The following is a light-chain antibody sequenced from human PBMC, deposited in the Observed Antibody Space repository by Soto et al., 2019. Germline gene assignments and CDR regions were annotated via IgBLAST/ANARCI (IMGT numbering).Light chain of an antibody. J-gene: IGLJ3*02. CDR3: AAWDDSLNGWV. V-gene: IGLV1-44*01. CDR2: SDN. CDR1: SSNIGSKT. Sequence: QSVRTQPPSASGTPGQRVTISCSGISSNIGSKTVRWYQQLPGTAPKVLIYSDNQRPSGVPDRFSGFKSGTSASLAISGLQSEDEADYSFAAWDDSLNGWVFGGGTTLTVL.